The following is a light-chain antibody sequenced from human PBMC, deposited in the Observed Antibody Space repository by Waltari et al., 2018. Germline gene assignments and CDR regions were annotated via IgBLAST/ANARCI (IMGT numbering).Light chain of an antibody. J-gene: IGLJ1*01. CDR3: AAWDSSLSGYV. Sequence: QSVLTQPPSASETPGQRVTISCSGGYSNVGSDNVYWYQQLPGPAPKLPIYNDNLRPSVVPDRFSGSKSGTSASRAISGLRSEDEADYYCAAWDSSLSGYVFGTGTKVTVL. CDR1: YSNVGSDN. V-gene: IGLV1-47*01. CDR2: NDN.